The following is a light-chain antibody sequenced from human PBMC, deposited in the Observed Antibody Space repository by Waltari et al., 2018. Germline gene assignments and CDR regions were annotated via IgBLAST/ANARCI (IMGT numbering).Light chain of an antibody. CDR3: LLSYSGARWV. CDR1: TGAVTSGHF. J-gene: IGLJ3*02. CDR2: DTR. Sequence: QAVVTQEPSLTVSPGGTVTLTCASSTGAVTSGHFPYWFQQKPGQAPRTLIYDTRNKHSWTPARFSGSLLGGKAALTLSGAQSEGEAEYHCLLSYSGARWVFGGGTRLTVL. V-gene: IGLV7-46*01.